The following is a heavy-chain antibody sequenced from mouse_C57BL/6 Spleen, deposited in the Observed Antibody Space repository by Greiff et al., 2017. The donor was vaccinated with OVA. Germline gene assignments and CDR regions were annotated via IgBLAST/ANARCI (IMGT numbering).Heavy chain of an antibody. CDR3: ARSGDSSGYDAY. Sequence: VQLQQPGAELVRPGSSVKLSCKASGYTFTSYWMDWVKQRPGQGLEWIGNIYPSDSETHYNQKFKDKATLTVDKSSSTAYMQLSSLTSEDSAVYYCARSGDSSGYDAYWGQGTLVTVSA. D-gene: IGHD3-2*02. CDR1: GYTFTSYW. V-gene: IGHV1-61*01. CDR2: IYPSDSET. J-gene: IGHJ3*01.